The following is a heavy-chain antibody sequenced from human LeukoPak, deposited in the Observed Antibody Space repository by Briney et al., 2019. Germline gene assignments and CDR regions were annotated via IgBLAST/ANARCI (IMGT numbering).Heavy chain of an antibody. J-gene: IGHJ4*02. CDR1: GFNFDAYA. D-gene: IGHD6-13*01. CDR3: AKDKAGTIVWYGRWAIGLFDY. Sequence: GGSLRLSCAASGFNFDAYAMHWVGQAPGKGLQWISLISADGGSTYYADSVKGRFTISRDNSKNSLYLQMNSLTTEDTAFYYCAKDKAGTIVWYGRWAIGLFDYWGQGTLLTVSS. CDR2: ISADGGST. V-gene: IGHV3-43*02.